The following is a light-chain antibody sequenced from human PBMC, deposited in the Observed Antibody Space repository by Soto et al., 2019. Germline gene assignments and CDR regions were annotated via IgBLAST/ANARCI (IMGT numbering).Light chain of an antibody. V-gene: IGKV1-17*01. J-gene: IGKJ3*01. Sequence: DLPMTQSPSSLSASVGDRVTITCRASQDIRSDLGWFQQKPGKAPKRLIYAASTLESGVPSRFSGSRSGTEFTLTISSLQPEDFATYYCLQHNSYPFTFGPGTKVDIK. CDR2: AAS. CDR1: QDIRSD. CDR3: LQHNSYPFT.